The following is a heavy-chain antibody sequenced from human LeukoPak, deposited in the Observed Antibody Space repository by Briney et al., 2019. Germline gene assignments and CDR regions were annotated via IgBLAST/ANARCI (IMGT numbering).Heavy chain of an antibody. Sequence: ASVKVSCKVSGYTLTELSMHWVRQAPGKGLEWMGGFDPEDGETIYAQKFQGRVTMTTDTSTGTAYLELRSLRYDDTAVYYCARWGNSNWWEHLGDYWGQGTLVTVSP. CDR1: GYTLTELS. CDR3: ARWGNSNWWEHLGDY. CDR2: FDPEDGET. J-gene: IGHJ4*02. D-gene: IGHD4-11*01. V-gene: IGHV1-24*01.